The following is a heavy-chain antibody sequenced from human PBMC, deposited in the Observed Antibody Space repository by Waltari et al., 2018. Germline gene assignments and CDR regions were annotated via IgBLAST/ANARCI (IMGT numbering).Heavy chain of an antibody. CDR3: AREIAAAGTDYYYYYMDV. J-gene: IGHJ6*03. Sequence: QVQLPESGPGLVKRSETLSLTCTGSGGTIGSHYWDWVQQSPGKGREWTGYIDYSGCTNYDPSLKSRVTISVDTSKNQFSLKLSSVTAADTAVYYCAREIAAAGTDYYYYYMDVWGKGPTVTVSS. CDR1: GGTIGSHY. D-gene: IGHD6-13*01. CDR2: IDYSGCT. V-gene: IGHV4-59*11.